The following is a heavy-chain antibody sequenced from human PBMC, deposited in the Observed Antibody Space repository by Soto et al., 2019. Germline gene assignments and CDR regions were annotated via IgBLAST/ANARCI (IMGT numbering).Heavy chain of an antibody. J-gene: IGHJ3*01. CDR2: ISIGSGSI. D-gene: IGHD1-26*01. V-gene: IGHV3-48*02. CDR1: GFSFSNYA. CDR3: VRDDRWDFDF. Sequence: EVQLVESGGGLVQPGGSRRVSCAASGFSFSNYAMNWVRQAPGKGLEWVSYISIGSGSIFYADSVKGRFTISRDDAKNSLYRQMNTLRDEDSAVYYCVRDDRWDFDFWGQGTMVTVSS.